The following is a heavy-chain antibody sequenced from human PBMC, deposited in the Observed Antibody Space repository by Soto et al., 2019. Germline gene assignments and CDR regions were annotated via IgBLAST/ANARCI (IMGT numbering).Heavy chain of an antibody. CDR2: INHSGST. V-gene: IGHV4-39*07. Sequence: SETLSLTCIVSNGSISKSDSYWGWIRQPPGKGLEWIGNINHSGSTNYNPSLKSRVTISVDTSKNQFSLSLSSVTAADTSVYYCARGRGYSSTLPPGDHWGQGILVTVSS. D-gene: IGHD6-13*01. CDR1: NGSISKSDSY. CDR3: ARGRGYSSTLPPGDH. J-gene: IGHJ4*02.